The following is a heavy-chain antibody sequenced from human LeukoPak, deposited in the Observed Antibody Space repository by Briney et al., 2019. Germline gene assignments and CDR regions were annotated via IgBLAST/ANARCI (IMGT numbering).Heavy chain of an antibody. CDR3: ARKYSGSYTPIDY. CDR2: INPNSGGT. D-gene: IGHD1-26*01. J-gene: IGHJ4*02. Sequence: ASVKVSCKASGYTFTGYYMHWVRQAPGQGLEWMGWINPNSGGTNYAQKFQGRVTMTRDTSISTAYMELSRLRSGDTAVYYCARKYSGSYTPIDYWGQGTLVTVSS. V-gene: IGHV1-2*02. CDR1: GYTFTGYY.